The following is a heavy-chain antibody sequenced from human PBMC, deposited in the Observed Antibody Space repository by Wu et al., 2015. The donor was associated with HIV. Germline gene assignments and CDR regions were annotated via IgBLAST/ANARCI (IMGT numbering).Heavy chain of an antibody. V-gene: IGHV1-18*01. CDR3: ASSSYYYDSSGYYPDDAFDI. CDR1: GYTFTNYG. CDR2: ISAYNGNT. Sequence: QVQLVQSGAEVKKPGASVKVSCKASGYTFTNYGISWVRQAPGQGLEWMGWISAYNGNTNYAQKLQGRVTMTTDTSTSTAYMELRSLRSDDTAVYYCASSSYYYDSSGYYPDDAFDIWGQGTMVTVSS. J-gene: IGHJ3*02. D-gene: IGHD3-22*01.